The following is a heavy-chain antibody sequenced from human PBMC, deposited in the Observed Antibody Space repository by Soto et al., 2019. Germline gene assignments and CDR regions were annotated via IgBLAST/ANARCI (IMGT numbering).Heavy chain of an antibody. Sequence: QVQLVESGGGVVQPGRSLRLSCAASGFTFSSYAMHWVRQAPGKGLEWVAVISYDGSNKYYADSVKGRFTISRDNSKNTLYLQMNSLRAEDTAVYYCARRERVWFGELTPLDYWGQGTLVTVSS. J-gene: IGHJ4*02. V-gene: IGHV3-30-3*01. CDR3: ARRERVWFGELTPLDY. CDR2: ISYDGSNK. D-gene: IGHD3-10*01. CDR1: GFTFSSYA.